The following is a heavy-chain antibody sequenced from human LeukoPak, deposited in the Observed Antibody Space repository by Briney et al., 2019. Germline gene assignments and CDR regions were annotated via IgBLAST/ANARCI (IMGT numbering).Heavy chain of an antibody. CDR1: GFTFSNYW. V-gene: IGHV3-7*01. CDR2: IKEDGSET. J-gene: IGHJ4*02. CDR3: ARDTAPETYSGSRFEPGGLDY. Sequence: GGSLRLSCAASGFTFSNYWMTWVRQAPRKGLEWVANIKEDGSETYYVDSVKGRFTVSRDNGKNSLYLDMNSLSAGDTAIYYCARDTAPETYSGSRFEPGGLDYWGQGSLVTVSS. D-gene: IGHD1-26*01.